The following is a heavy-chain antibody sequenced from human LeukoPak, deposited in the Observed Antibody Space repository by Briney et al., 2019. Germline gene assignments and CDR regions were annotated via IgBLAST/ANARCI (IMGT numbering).Heavy chain of an antibody. CDR1: GCTFTNYD. D-gene: IGHD6-13*01. Sequence: ASVKVSCKASGCTFTNYDINWVRQATGQGLEWMGWMDPSSGNTGCGEKFQGRITMTRDTPINTAYMELSSLRSEDSAVYYCARTNKGSSNCDYWGQGTLVTVSS. J-gene: IGHJ4*02. V-gene: IGHV1-8*02. CDR3: ARTNKGSSNCDY. CDR2: MDPSSGNT.